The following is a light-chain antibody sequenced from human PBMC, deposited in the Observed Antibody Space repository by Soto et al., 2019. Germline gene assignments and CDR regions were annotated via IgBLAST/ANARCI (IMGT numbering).Light chain of an antibody. CDR1: QSVSES. V-gene: IGKV3-11*01. J-gene: IGKJ2*03. Sequence: ATVSLTTGERATLSCRASQSVSESLAWYQQKPGQAPRLLIYDVSYRATGIPDRFIGSGSGTEFILTISRLEPEDFAVYYCPLFSIYPLRFG. CDR2: DVS. CDR3: PLFSIYPLR.